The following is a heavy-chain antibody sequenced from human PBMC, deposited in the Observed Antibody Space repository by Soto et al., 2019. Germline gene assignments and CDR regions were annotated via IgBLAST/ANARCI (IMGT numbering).Heavy chain of an antibody. CDR2: INGGGSSS. Sequence: EVHLVESGGGLVQPGGSLRLSCAASGFTFSSNWMHWFRQAPGKGLVWVSRINGGGSSSSYADSVKGRFTISRDNAKNTLDLQMNSLRVEDTAVYYCIRQRFQYDDGSQDFDYWGQGTLVTVSS. CDR3: IRQRFQYDDGSQDFDY. CDR1: GFTFSSNW. J-gene: IGHJ4*02. D-gene: IGHD3-16*01. V-gene: IGHV3-74*01.